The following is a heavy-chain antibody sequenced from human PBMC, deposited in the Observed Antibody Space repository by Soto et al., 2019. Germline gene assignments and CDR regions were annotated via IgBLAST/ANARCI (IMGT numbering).Heavy chain of an antibody. CDR3: ARGDYYDSSGYYGAFDI. Sequence: SVKVSCKASGGTFSSYAISWVRQAPGQGLEWMGGIIPIFGTANYAQKFQGRVTITADESTSTAYMELSSLRSEDTAVYYCARGDYYDSSGYYGAFDIWGQGTMVTVSS. D-gene: IGHD3-22*01. V-gene: IGHV1-69*13. CDR2: IIPIFGTA. CDR1: GGTFSSYA. J-gene: IGHJ3*02.